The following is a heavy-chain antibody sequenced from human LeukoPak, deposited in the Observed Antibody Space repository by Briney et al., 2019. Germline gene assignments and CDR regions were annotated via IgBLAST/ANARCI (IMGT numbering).Heavy chain of an antibody. D-gene: IGHD6-19*01. V-gene: IGHV4-34*01. Sequence: SETLSLTRAVYGGSLSDYYWSGIRQPPARGLEWIGEINHSGSTNHNPSLKSRVTISVDTSKNKFSLKLTSVSSADTAVYFCARTRRSTGWYIDYWGQGTLVTVSS. CDR1: GGSLSDYY. J-gene: IGHJ4*02. CDR2: INHSGST. CDR3: ARTRRSTGWYIDY.